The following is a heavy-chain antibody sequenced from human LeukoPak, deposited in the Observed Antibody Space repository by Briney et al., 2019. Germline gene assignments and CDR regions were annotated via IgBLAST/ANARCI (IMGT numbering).Heavy chain of an antibody. D-gene: IGHD3-10*01. CDR3: TAYGSGSSLDY. CDR2: IKSKTDGGTT. CDR1: GFTFSNAW. V-gene: IGHV3-15*01. J-gene: IGHJ4*02. Sequence: PGGSLRLPCAASGFTFSNAWMSWVRQAPGKGLEWVGRIKSKTDGGTTDYAAPVKGRFTISRDDSKNTLYLQMNSLKTEDTAVYYCTAYGSGSSLDYWGQGTLVTVSS.